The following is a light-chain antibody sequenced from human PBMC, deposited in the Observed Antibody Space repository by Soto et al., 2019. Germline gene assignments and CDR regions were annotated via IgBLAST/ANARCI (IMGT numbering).Light chain of an antibody. CDR3: QQYGRSPFT. J-gene: IGKJ2*01. CDR2: GAS. CDR1: QRITNNF. V-gene: IGKV3-20*01. Sequence: EIGLTQSPGTLSLSPGQRATLSCRASQRITNNFLAWFQQKPGLAPRLLIHGASTRASGVPDRFSGGGSGTDFVLTISRLEPEDFAVYFCQQYGRSPFTFGQGTKLQIK.